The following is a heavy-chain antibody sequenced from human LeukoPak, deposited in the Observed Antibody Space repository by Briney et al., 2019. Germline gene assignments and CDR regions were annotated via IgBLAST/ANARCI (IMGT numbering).Heavy chain of an antibody. Sequence: PSETLSLTCTVSGGSISSYYWSWIRQPPGKGLEWIGYIYYSGSTNYNPSLKSRVTISVDTSKNQFSLKLSSVTAADTAVYYCARLGPSDYEPGYFQHWGQGTLVTVSS. J-gene: IGHJ1*01. CDR2: IYYSGST. CDR3: ARLGPSDYEPGYFQH. D-gene: IGHD4-17*01. V-gene: IGHV4-59*08. CDR1: GGSISSYY.